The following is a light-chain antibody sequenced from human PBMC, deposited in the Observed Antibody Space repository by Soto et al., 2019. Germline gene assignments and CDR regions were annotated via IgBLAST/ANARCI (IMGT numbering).Light chain of an antibody. CDR3: SSYTSNSTLYV. J-gene: IGLJ1*01. Sequence: QSALTQPASVSGSPGQSITISCTGTSSDVGGYNYVSWYQQHPGKAPKLMLYEVSNRPSGVSNRFSGSKSGNTASLTISGLQAEDEADYYCSSYTSNSTLYVFGTGTKVTVL. CDR2: EVS. CDR1: SSDVGGYNY. V-gene: IGLV2-14*01.